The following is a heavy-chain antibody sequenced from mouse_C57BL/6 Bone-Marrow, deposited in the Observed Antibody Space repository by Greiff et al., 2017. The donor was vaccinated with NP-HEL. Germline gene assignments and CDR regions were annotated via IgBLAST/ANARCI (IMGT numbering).Heavy chain of an antibody. CDR3: ARGEGYPYFDY. CDR2: INPNNGGT. J-gene: IGHJ2*01. CDR1: GYTFTDYY. D-gene: IGHD2-2*01. Sequence: EVQLQQSGPELVKPGASVKISCKASGYTFTDYYMNWVKQSHGKSLEWIGDINPNNGGTSYNQKFKGKATLTVDKSSSTAYMELRSLTSEDSAVYYCARGEGYPYFDYWGQGTTLTVSS. V-gene: IGHV1-26*01.